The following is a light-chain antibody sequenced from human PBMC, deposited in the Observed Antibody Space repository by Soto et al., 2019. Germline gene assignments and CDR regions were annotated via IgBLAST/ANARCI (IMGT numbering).Light chain of an antibody. CDR2: DVT. J-gene: IGLJ1*01. CDR3: SSFAGDINYV. Sequence: QSVLTQPRSVSGSPGQSVTISCTGTGSDVGGYNYVSWYQQHPGKAPKLMIYDVTKRPSGVPDRFSGSKSGNTASLTVSGLQAEDEADYYCSSFAGDINYVFGTGTKVTVL. V-gene: IGLV2-11*01. CDR1: GSDVGGYNY.